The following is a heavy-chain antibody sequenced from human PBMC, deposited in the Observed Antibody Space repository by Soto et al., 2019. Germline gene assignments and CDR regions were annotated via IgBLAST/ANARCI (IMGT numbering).Heavy chain of an antibody. D-gene: IGHD6-19*01. Sequence: GESLKISCKGSGYDFTAYWINWVRQMPGKGLEWMGKIDPSDSYTNYSPSVQGHVTISADKSINTAYLQWSSLKTSDTAIYYCARRGRSGWFELDYWGQRTQVTVSS. CDR3: ARRGRSGWFELDY. CDR2: IDPSDSYT. CDR1: GYDFTAYW. V-gene: IGHV5-10-1*01. J-gene: IGHJ4*02.